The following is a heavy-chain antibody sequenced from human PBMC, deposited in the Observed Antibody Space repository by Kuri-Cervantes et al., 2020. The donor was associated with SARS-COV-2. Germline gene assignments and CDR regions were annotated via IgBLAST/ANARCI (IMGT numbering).Heavy chain of an antibody. CDR2: INTNSGGT. CDR3: ARVRITIFGVVTPNYWYFDL. Sequence: ASVKVSCKASGYTFTGYYMHWVRQAPGQGLEWMGWINTNSGGTNYAQKFQGRVTMTRDTSISTAYMELSRLRSDDTAVYYCARVRITIFGVVTPNYWYFDLWGRGTLVTVSS. J-gene: IGHJ2*01. CDR1: GYTFTGYY. D-gene: IGHD3-3*01. V-gene: IGHV1-2*02.